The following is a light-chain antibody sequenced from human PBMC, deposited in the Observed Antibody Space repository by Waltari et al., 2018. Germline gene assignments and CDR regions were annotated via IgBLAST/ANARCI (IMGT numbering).Light chain of an antibody. V-gene: IGKV3-20*01. Sequence: EIVLTQSPGTLSLSPGESATLSCRASQTVRTTYLAWYQQKPGQAPTLLIYGASSMATVIPDRFSGSRSGTDFSITISSPEPEDFAVYYCQQYDISPLTFGGGTKVEIK. CDR1: QTVRTTY. CDR3: QQYDISPLT. CDR2: GAS. J-gene: IGKJ4*01.